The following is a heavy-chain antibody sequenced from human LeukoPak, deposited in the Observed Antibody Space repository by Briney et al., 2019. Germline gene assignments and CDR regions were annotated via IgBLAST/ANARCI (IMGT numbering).Heavy chain of an antibody. Sequence: VASVKVSCKASGYTFTGYYMHWVRQAPGQGLEWMGWINPNSGGTNYAQKFQGRVTMTRDTSISTAYMELSRLRSDDTAVYYCARNRAPHYDILTGYWVMVHDAFDIWGQGTMVTVSS. CDR2: INPNSGGT. D-gene: IGHD3-9*01. CDR3: ARNRAPHYDILTGYWVMVHDAFDI. V-gene: IGHV1-2*02. CDR1: GYTFTGYY. J-gene: IGHJ3*02.